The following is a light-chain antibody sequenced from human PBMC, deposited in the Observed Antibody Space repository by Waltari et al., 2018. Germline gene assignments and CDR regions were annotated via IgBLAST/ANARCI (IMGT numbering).Light chain of an antibody. CDR2: EVS. Sequence: QSALTQPASVSGSPGQSITISCTGTSSDVGSYNLVSWYQQQPGKTPKLIIYEVSKRPSGVSHRFSGSKSGNTASLTISGLQAEDEADYYCCSYAGSSPWVFGTETKVTVL. V-gene: IGLV2-23*02. J-gene: IGLJ1*01. CDR1: SSDVGSYNL. CDR3: CSYAGSSPWV.